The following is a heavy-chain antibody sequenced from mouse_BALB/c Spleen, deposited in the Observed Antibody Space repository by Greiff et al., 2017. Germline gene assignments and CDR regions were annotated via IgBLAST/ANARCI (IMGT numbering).Heavy chain of an antibody. CDR3: ARDGNYSCYAMDY. CDR1: GFTFSSYG. Sequence: EVQRVESGGGLVQPGGSLKLSCAASGFTFSSYGMSWVRQTPDKRLELVATINSNGGSTYYPDSVKGRFTISRDNAKNTLYLQMSSLKSEDTAMYYCARDGNYSCYAMDYWGQGTSVTVSS. V-gene: IGHV5-6-3*01. J-gene: IGHJ4*01. D-gene: IGHD2-1*01. CDR2: INSNGGST.